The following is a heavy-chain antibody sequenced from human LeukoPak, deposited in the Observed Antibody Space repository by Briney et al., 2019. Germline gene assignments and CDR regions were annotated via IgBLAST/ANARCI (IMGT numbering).Heavy chain of an antibody. J-gene: IGHJ6*03. V-gene: IGHV1-46*01. CDR3: ARDTAMVALGYYYHYMDV. CDR1: GYTFTSYY. CDR2: INPSGGST. Sequence: ASVKVSCKASGYTFTSYYMHWVRQAPGQGLEWMGIINPSGGSTSYAQKFQGRVTMTRDTSTSTVYMELSSLRSEDTAVYYCARDTAMVALGYYYHYMDVWGKGTTVTVSS. D-gene: IGHD5-18*01.